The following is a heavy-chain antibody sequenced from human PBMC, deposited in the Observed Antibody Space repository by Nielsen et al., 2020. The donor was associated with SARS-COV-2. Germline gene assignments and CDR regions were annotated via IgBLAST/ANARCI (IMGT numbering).Heavy chain of an antibody. V-gene: IGHV7-4-1*02. J-gene: IGHJ4*02. D-gene: IGHD6-13*01. Sequence: WVRQAPGQGLEWMGWINTNTGNPTYAQGFTGRFVFSLDTSVSTAYLQISSLKAEDTAVYYCARQGVGQGCYSSSCPLDYWGQGTLVTVS. CDR2: INTNTGNP. CDR3: ARQGVGQGCYSSSCPLDY.